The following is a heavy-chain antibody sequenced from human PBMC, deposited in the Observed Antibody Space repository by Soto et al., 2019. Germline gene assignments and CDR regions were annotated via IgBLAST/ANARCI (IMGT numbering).Heavy chain of an antibody. V-gene: IGHV1-8*01. D-gene: IGHD3-16*02. Sequence: ASVKVSCKASGYTFTSYDINWVRQATGQGLEWMGWMNPNSGNTGYAQKFQGRVTMTRNTSISTAYMELSSLRSEDTAVYYCARGPPLGELSFNDYWGQGTLVTVSS. CDR2: MNPNSGNT. J-gene: IGHJ4*02. CDR1: GYTFTSYD. CDR3: ARGPPLGELSFNDY.